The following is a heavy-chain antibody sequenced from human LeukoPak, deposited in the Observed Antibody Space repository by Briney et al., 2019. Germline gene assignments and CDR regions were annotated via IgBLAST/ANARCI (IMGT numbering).Heavy chain of an antibody. CDR1: GGSFSGYY. CDR3: ARDGNHYYHTDGWFDP. Sequence: MASETLSLTCAVYGGSFSGYYWSWIRQPPGKGLEWIGEINHSGSTNYNPSLKSRVTISVDTSKNQFSLKLSSVTAADTAVYYCARDGNHYYHTDGWFDPWGQGTLVTVSS. J-gene: IGHJ5*02. D-gene: IGHD3-22*01. CDR2: INHSGST. V-gene: IGHV4-34*01.